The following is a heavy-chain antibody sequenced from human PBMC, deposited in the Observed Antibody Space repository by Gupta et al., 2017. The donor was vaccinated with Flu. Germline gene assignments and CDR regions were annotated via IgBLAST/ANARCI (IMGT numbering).Heavy chain of an antibody. CDR3: ARGVGGTKDAFEI. J-gene: IGHJ3*02. V-gene: IGHV5-51*01. CDR1: GYRFTHYW. D-gene: IGHD1-7*01. CDR2: IHPSDSDT. Sequence: EVQLVQSGPEVKQPGESLKIACSGSGYRFTHYWIGWVRQMPGKGLEWMGVIHPSDSDTRYSPSFRGQVTISVDKSIATAHLQWSSLKASDTAMYYCARGVGGTKDAFEIWGQGTVVTVSS.